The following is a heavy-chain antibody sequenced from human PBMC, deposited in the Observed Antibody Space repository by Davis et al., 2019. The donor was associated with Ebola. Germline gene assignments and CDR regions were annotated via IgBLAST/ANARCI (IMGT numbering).Heavy chain of an antibody. CDR2: IIPILGIA. CDR1: GYTFTSYG. J-gene: IGHJ6*04. CDR3: ARGQIAAPNTYYYGMDV. D-gene: IGHD6-13*01. Sequence: SVKVSCKASGYTFTSYGISWVRQAAGQGLEWMGRIIPILGIANYAQKFQGRVTMTRDTSTSTVYMELSSLRSEDTAVYYCARGQIAAPNTYYYGMDVWGKGTTVTVSS. V-gene: IGHV1-69*04.